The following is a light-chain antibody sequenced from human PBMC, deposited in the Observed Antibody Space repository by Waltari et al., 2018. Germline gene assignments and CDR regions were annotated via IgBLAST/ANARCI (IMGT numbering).Light chain of an antibody. CDR3: QQRSKWPLT. CDR1: QSVGIS. V-gene: IGKV3-11*01. J-gene: IGKJ1*01. CDR2: DAS. Sequence: EIVLTQSPATLSLSPGERATLSCRASQSVGISLAWYQQKPGQAPRLLIYDASNRATGIPVRFSGSGSGTDFTLTISSLEPEDFAVYYCQQRSKWPLTFSQGTKVEIK.